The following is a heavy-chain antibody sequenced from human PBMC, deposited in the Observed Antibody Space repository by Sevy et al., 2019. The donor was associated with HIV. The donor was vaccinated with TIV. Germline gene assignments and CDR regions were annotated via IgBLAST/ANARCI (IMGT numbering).Heavy chain of an antibody. Sequence: GGSLRLSCAASGFTFDDYAMHWVRQAPGKGLEWVSLISWDGGSTYYADSVKGRFTISRDNSKNSLYLQMNSLRAEDTALYYCAKDISASGSYFSNLGQGTLVPVSS. D-gene: IGHD1-26*01. CDR2: ISWDGGST. V-gene: IGHV3-43D*03. J-gene: IGHJ4*02. CDR1: GFTFDDYA. CDR3: AKDISASGSYFSN.